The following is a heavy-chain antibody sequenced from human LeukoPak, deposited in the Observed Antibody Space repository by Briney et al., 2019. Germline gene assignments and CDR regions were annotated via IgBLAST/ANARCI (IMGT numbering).Heavy chain of an antibody. Sequence: ASVKVSCKASGYTFTSYAMNWVRQAPGQGLEWMGWINTNTGNPTYAQGFTGRFVFSLDTSVSTAYLQISSLKAEDTAVYYCARGKAIAVAGTGDYYYYYMDVWGKGTTVTISS. CDR1: GYTFTSYA. CDR2: INTNTGNP. V-gene: IGHV7-4-1*02. J-gene: IGHJ6*03. D-gene: IGHD6-19*01. CDR3: ARGKAIAVAGTGDYYYYYMDV.